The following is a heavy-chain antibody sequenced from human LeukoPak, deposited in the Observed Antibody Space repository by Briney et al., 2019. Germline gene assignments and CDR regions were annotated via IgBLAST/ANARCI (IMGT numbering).Heavy chain of an antibody. J-gene: IGHJ4*02. D-gene: IGHD3-22*01. CDR1: GYTFTSSG. CDR3: ARDRHYDSSGYIGY. V-gene: IGHV1-18*01. CDR2: ISAYNGNT. Sequence: GASVKVSCKASGYTFTSSGISWVRRAPGQGLEWMGWISAYNGNTNYAQKLQGRVTMTTDTSTSTAYMELRSLRSDDTAVYYCARDRHYDSSGYIGYWGQGTLVTVSS.